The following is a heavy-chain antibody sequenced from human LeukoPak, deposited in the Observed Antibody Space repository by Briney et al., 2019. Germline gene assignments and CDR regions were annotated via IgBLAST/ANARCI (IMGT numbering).Heavy chain of an antibody. D-gene: IGHD2-21*01. J-gene: IGHJ3*02. CDR2: ISNKGSSSTT. CDR3: ARYIPSCGGNCNDGFDI. Sequence: GGSLRLSCAASGFIFGDYYMGWVRQAPGKGLEWVSYISNKGSSSTTYYADSVKGRFTISRDDAQNSLYLQMNSLRADDTAVYYCARYIPSCGGNCNDGFDIWGQGTMVTASS. V-gene: IGHV3-11*01. CDR1: GFIFGDYY.